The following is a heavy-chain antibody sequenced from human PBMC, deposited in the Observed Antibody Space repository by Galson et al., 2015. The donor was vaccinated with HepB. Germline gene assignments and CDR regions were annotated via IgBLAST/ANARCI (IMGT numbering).Heavy chain of an antibody. CDR1: GGTFSSYA. V-gene: IGHV1-69*05. D-gene: IGHD6-13*01. CDR3: ARVGGYSSSWLYYYYYMDV. CDR2: IIPIFGTA. Sequence: SVKVSCKASGGTFSSYAISWVRQAPGQGLEWMGGIIPIFGTANYAQKFQGRVTMTRNTSISTAYMELSSLRSEDTAVYYCARVGGYSSSWLYYYYYMDVWGKGTTVTVSS. J-gene: IGHJ6*03.